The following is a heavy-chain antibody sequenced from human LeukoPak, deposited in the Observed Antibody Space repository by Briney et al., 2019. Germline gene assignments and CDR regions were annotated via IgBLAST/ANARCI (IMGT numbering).Heavy chain of an antibody. CDR2: IYYSGSA. J-gene: IGHJ6*03. CDR1: GGSISTTNYY. V-gene: IGHV4-39*01. Sequence: SETLSLTCTVSGGSISTTNYYWGWIRQPPGKGLEWIGNIYYSGSAYCNPSLRSRVTISVDTSKKQFSLKLSSVTAADTAVYFCARQPDYFYMDVWGKGTTVTVS. CDR3: ARQPDYFYMDV.